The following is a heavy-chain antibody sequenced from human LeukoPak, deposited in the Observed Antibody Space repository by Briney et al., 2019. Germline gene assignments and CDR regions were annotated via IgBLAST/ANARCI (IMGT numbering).Heavy chain of an antibody. D-gene: IGHD1-1*01. CDR2: IKQDGSEK. Sequence: GGSLRLSCAASGFTFSSYWMSWVRQAPGKGLEWVANIKQDGSEKYYVDSVKGRFTISRDNGKNSLDLQMNSLRAEDTAVFYCARVVGTAIDYWGQGTLVSLSS. CDR1: GFTFSSYW. CDR3: ARVVGTAIDY. J-gene: IGHJ4*02. V-gene: IGHV3-7*01.